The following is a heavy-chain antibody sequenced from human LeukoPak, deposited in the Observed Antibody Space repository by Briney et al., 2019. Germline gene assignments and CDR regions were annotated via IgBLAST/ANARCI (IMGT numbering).Heavy chain of an antibody. J-gene: IGHJ4*02. CDR2: ISSSGASI. Sequence: GGSLRLSCVASGFTFSDYFMSWIRQAPGKGLEWVSYISSSGASIYYADSVKGRFTISRDNAKNSLCLQMSSLRAEDTAVYYCARPAYCSSSCYYFFDHWGQGTLVTVSS. D-gene: IGHD2-21*02. V-gene: IGHV3-11*01. CDR1: GFTFSDYF. CDR3: ARPAYCSSSCYYFFDH.